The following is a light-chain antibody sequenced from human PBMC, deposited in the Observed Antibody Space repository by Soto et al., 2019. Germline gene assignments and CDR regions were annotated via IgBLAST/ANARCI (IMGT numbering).Light chain of an antibody. CDR1: QSVSSN. V-gene: IGKV3-15*01. Sequence: EIVMTQSPATLSVSPGERVTLSCRASQSVSSNLAWYQQKPGQAPRLLIYGASTRATGIPARFSGSRSGTEFTLTISSLQSQDFAVYYCQQYDNWLTFGGGTKVDIK. CDR2: GAS. J-gene: IGKJ4*01. CDR3: QQYDNWLT.